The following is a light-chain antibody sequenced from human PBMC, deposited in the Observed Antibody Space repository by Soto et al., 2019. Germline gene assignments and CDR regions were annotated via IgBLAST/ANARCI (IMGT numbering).Light chain of an antibody. J-gene: IGLJ2*01. CDR1: SSDIGAYNF. V-gene: IGLV2-14*03. CDR3: TSWTTSTTMI. Sequence: QSVLTQPASVSGSPGQSITISCNGTSSDIGAYNFVSWYQQHPGKAPKLMLYDVNIRPSGVSNRFSGSKSGNTASLTISGPQAEDEADYYCTSWTTSTTMIFGGGTKVTVL. CDR2: DVN.